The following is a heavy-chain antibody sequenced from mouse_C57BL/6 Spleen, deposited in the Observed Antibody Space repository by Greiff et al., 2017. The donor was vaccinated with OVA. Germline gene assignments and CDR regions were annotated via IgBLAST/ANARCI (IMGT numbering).Heavy chain of an antibody. D-gene: IGHD1-1*01. V-gene: IGHV2-2*01. J-gene: IGHJ1*03. CDR3: ARNVGSSYFYWYFDV. CDR2: IWSGGST. Sequence: VKLVESGPGLVQPSQSLSITCTVSGFSLTSYGVHWVRQSPGKGLEWLGVIWSGGSTDYNAAFISRLSISKDNSKSQVFFKMNSLQADDTAIYYCARNVGSSYFYWYFDVWGTGTTVTVSS. CDR1: GFSLTSYG.